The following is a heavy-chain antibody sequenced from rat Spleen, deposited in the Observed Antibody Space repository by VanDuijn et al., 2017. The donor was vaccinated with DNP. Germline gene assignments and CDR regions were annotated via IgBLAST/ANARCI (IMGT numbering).Heavy chain of an antibody. Sequence: EVKLVESGGGLVQPGRSLKLSCAASGFNFNDYWMAWVRQAPGKGLEWIGQINKDSNTLNYNPSLKDKFTISRDNAQNTLYLQMSKLGSEDTALYYCAKGPNFGGWSDYFDYWGQGVMVTVSS. CDR2: INKDSNTL. CDR3: AKGPNFGGWSDYFDY. J-gene: IGHJ2*01. V-gene: IGHV4-2*01. CDR1: GFNFNDYW. D-gene: IGHD1-11*01.